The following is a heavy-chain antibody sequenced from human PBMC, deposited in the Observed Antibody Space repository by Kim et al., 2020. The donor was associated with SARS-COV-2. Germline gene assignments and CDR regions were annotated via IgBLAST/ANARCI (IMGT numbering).Heavy chain of an antibody. CDR3: ARECKGGSYEGVDY. CDR2: IYYSGST. D-gene: IGHD1-26*01. Sequence: SETLSLTCTVSGGSISSSSYYWGWIRQPPGKGLEWIGSIYYSGSTYYNPSLKSRVTISVDTSKNQFSLKLSSVTAADTAVYYCARECKGGSYEGVDYWGQGTLVTVSS. V-gene: IGHV4-39*07. J-gene: IGHJ4*02. CDR1: GGSISSSSYY.